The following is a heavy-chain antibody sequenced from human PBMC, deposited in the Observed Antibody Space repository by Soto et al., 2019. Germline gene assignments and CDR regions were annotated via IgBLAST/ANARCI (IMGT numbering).Heavy chain of an antibody. CDR2: FFIGGNT. Sequence: SETLSLTCTVSGGSISSSTYYWGWMRQPPGKGLEWIASFFIGGNTYYNPSLKSRVTISVDKSKNQFSLKLSSVTAADTAVYYCARAAMGGSSWPFDYWGQGTLVTVSS. D-gene: IGHD6-13*01. J-gene: IGHJ4*02. CDR3: ARAAMGGSSWPFDY. CDR1: GGSISSSTYY. V-gene: IGHV4-39*07.